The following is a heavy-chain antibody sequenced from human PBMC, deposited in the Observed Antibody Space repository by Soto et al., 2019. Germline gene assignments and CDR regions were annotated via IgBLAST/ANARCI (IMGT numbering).Heavy chain of an antibody. J-gene: IGHJ4*02. CDR2: IYYSGST. CDR3: ARRAYGDWYYFDY. Sequence: QLLESGPGLVKPSETLSLTCTVSGGSISSSSYYWGWIRQPPGKGLEWIGSIYYSGSTYYNPSLKSRVTISVDTSKNQFSLKLSSVTAADTAVYYCARRAYGDWYYFDYWGQGTLVTVSS. CDR1: GGSISSSSYY. V-gene: IGHV4-39*01. D-gene: IGHD4-17*01.